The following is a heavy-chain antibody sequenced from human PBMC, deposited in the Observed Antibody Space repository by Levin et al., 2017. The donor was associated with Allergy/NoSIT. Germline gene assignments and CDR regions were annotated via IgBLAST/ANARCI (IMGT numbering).Heavy chain of an antibody. J-gene: IGHJ3*01. D-gene: IGHD3-16*01. Sequence: GESLKISCKGSGYSFSTYWIGWVRQKPGKGLEWMGIIYAGDSDTRYSPSFQGQATIPVDESISTAYRQWSSLKASDSAMYYCAKLRRTAVRYDAFDVWGQGTKVTVSS. CDR3: AKLRRTAVRYDAFDV. CDR1: GYSFSTYW. CDR2: IYAGDSDT. V-gene: IGHV5-51*01.